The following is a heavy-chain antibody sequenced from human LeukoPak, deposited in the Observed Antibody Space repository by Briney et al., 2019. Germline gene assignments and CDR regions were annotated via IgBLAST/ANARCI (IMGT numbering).Heavy chain of an antibody. V-gene: IGHV4-39*01. CDR3: ARHEEGGFDY. CDR1: GGSISSSSYY. J-gene: IGHJ4*02. CDR2: IYYSGST. Sequence: SETLSLTCTVSGGSISSSSYYWGWIRQPPGKGLEWIGSIYYSGSTYYNPSLKSRVTISVDTSKNQFSLKLSSVTAADTAVYYCARHEEGGFDYWGQGTLVTVSS. D-gene: IGHD3-16*01.